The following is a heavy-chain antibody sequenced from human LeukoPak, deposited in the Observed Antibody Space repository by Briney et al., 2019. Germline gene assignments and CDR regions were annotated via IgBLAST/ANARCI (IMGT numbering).Heavy chain of an antibody. D-gene: IGHD6-13*01. V-gene: IGHV3-30-3*01. J-gene: IGHJ5*02. Sequence: PGGSLRLSCAASGFTFSSYAMLWVRQAPGQGLEWVAVISYDGSNKYYADSVTGRFTISRDNAKNSLYLQMNSLRAEDTAIYYCARDLHSSNRRWFDPWGQGTLVTVSS. CDR3: ARDLHSSNRRWFDP. CDR2: ISYDGSNK. CDR1: GFTFSSYA.